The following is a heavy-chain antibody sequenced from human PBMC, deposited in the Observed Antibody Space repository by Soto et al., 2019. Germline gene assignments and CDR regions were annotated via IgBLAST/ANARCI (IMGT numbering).Heavy chain of an antibody. J-gene: IGHJ4*02. CDR2: IKQDGSEK. CDR1: GFTFSSYW. V-gene: IGHV3-7*01. CDR3: ARLDRLGSMGTFIAVADFDY. Sequence: GGSLRLSCAASGFTFSSYWMSWVRQAPGKGLEWVANIKQDGSEKYYVDSVKGRFTISRDNAKNSLYLQMNSLRAEDTAVYYCARLDRLGSMGTFIAVADFDYWGQGTLVTVSS. D-gene: IGHD6-19*01.